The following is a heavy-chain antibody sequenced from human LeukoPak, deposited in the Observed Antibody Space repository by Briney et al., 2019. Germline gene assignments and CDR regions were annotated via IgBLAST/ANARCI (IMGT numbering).Heavy chain of an antibody. Sequence: GGSLRLSCAASGFTFRSYWMSWVRQAPGKGLEWVANIKEDGSEKYYVDSVKGRFTISRDNAKNSLYLQMDSLRPEDTAVYYCARVAGSKSIDSWGQGTLVTVSS. J-gene: IGHJ4*02. CDR2: IKEDGSEK. V-gene: IGHV3-7*05. CDR1: GFTFRSYW. CDR3: ARVAGSKSIDS. D-gene: IGHD2-15*01.